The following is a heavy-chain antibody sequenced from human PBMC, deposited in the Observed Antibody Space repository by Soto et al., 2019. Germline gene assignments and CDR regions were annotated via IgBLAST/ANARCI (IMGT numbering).Heavy chain of an antibody. CDR1: VGSLSSEGYY. CDR2: IYYSGSI. J-gene: IGHJ4*02. D-gene: IGHD1-26*01. V-gene: IGHV4-31*03. CDR3: ARSRLWEQHFDS. Sequence: TLSLTGTVSVGSLSSEGYYWSWVRQLPGKGLEWIGYIYYSGSIFYNPFLKSRASISAHSSKRQFSLKLTSVTAADTAVYYCARSRLWEQHFDSWGQGTLVTVSS.